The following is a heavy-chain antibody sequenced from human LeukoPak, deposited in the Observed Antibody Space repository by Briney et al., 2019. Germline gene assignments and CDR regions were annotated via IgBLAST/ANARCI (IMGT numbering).Heavy chain of an antibody. J-gene: IGHJ3*02. D-gene: IGHD5-12*01. CDR2: INHGGST. CDR3: ARGPYSGHTFNI. CDR1: GGSFIGYY. V-gene: IGHV4-34*01. Sequence: PSETRSLTCAVYGGSFIGYYWSWIRQPPGKGLEWIGEINHGGSTNYNPSLKSRVTISGDTSKNQFSLKLSSVTAADTAVYYCARGPYSGHTFNIWGQGTMVTVSS.